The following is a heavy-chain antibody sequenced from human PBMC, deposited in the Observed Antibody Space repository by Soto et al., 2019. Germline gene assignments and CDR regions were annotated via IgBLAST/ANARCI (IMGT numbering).Heavy chain of an antibody. CDR1: GFTFSSYS. J-gene: IGHJ4*02. V-gene: IGHV3-21*06. CDR2: ISSSSSYI. Sequence: EVQLVESGGGLVKPGGSLRLSCAASGFTFSSYSMSWVRQAPGKGLEWVSSISSSSSYIYHADSVKGRFTISRDNAKNSLYPQRNSLRAEDTAVYYCARGYSGSYLFDYWGQGTLVTVSS. CDR3: ARGYSGSYLFDY. D-gene: IGHD1-26*01.